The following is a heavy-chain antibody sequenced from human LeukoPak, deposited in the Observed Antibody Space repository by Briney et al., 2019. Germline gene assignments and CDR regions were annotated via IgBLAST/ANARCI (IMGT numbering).Heavy chain of an antibody. CDR2: INHSGST. V-gene: IGHV4-34*01. D-gene: IGHD3-10*01. J-gene: IGHJ5*02. Sequence: PSETLSLTCAVYGGSFSGYYWSWIRQPPGKGLEWIGEINHSGSTNYNPSLKSRVTISVDTSKNQFSLKLSSVTAADTAVYYCARRRYYYGSGSYSDLNWFDPWGQGTLVTVSS. CDR1: GGSFSGYY. CDR3: ARRRYYYGSGSYSDLNWFDP.